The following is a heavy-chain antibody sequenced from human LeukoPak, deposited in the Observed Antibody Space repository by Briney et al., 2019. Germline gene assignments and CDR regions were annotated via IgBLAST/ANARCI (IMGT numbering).Heavy chain of an antibody. J-gene: IGHJ4*02. CDR1: GGSVSSHY. Sequence: SETLSLTCTVSGGSVSSHYWTWIRQPAGRGLEWIGRADTSGNTAYNPSLKSRVTISVDTSKNQVSLKVISVSAADTAVYYCARDGGYSYGSPFDNWGQGTLVTVSS. V-gene: IGHV4-4*07. CDR2: ADTSGNT. CDR3: ARDGGYSYGSPFDN. D-gene: IGHD5-18*01.